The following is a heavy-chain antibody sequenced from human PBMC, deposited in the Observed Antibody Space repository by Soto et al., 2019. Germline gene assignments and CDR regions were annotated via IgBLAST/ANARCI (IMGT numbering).Heavy chain of an antibody. CDR3: ARGGYYYDSSGYHSSKFDY. CDR1: GLTFSAYY. D-gene: IGHD3-22*01. V-gene: IGHV3-11*05. CDR2: ISSSSSYT. Sequence: PGGSLRLSCAASGLTFSAYYMSWIPQAPGKGLEWVSYISSSSSYTNYADSVKGRFTISRDNAKNSLYLQMNSLRAEDTAVYYCARGGYYYDSSGYHSSKFDYWGQGT. J-gene: IGHJ4*02.